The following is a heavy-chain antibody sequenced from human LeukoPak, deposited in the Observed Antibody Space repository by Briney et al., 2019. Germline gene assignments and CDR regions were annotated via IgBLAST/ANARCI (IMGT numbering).Heavy chain of an antibody. V-gene: IGHV7-4-1*02. J-gene: IGHJ4*02. D-gene: IGHD3-9*01. CDR2: INTNTGNP. CDR1: GYTFTSYA. Sequence: ASVKVSCKASGYTFTSYAMNWVRQAPGQGLEWMGWINTNTGNPTYAQGFTGRFVFSLDTSVSTAYLQISSLKAEDTAVYYCARSPPHFDWFRIDYWGQGTLVTVSS. CDR3: ARSPPHFDWFRIDY.